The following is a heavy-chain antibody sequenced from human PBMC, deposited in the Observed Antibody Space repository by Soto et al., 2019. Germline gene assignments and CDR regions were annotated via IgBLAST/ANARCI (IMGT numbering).Heavy chain of an antibody. D-gene: IGHD5-12*01. Sequence: GGSLRLSCAASGFIFRNYAMHWVRQAPGKGLEWVSGISGSGGDTYYADSVKGRFTFSRDNSKNTLYLQMSSLRVEDTAVYYCAKDHRYSAYDKIVFDYWGQGALVTVSS. CDR1: GFIFRNYA. CDR3: AKDHRYSAYDKIVFDY. J-gene: IGHJ4*02. CDR2: ISGSGGDT. V-gene: IGHV3-23*01.